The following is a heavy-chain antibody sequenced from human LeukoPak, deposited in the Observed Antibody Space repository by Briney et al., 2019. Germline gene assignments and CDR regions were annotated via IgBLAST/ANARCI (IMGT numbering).Heavy chain of an antibody. J-gene: IGHJ4*02. D-gene: IGHD4-17*01. CDR2: IYSGGST. V-gene: IGHV3-53*01. Sequence: GGSLRLSCAASGFTFSSSAMSWVRQVPGKGLEWVSVIYSGGSTYYADSVKGRFTISRDNSKNTLYLQMNSLRAEDTAVYYCARGDPTVTTYIDYWGQGTLVTVSS. CDR1: GFTFSSSA. CDR3: ARGDPTVTTYIDY.